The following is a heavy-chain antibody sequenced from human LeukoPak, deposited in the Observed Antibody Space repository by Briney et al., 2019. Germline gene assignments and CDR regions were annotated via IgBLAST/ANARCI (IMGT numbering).Heavy chain of an antibody. V-gene: IGHV3-21*01. CDR3: ARDRVGVPATVDY. CDR1: GFTVSSYS. D-gene: IGHD2-2*01. CDR2: ISSSSSYI. J-gene: IGHJ4*02. Sequence: GGSLRLSCAASGFTVSSYSMNWVRQAPGKGLEWVSSISSSSSYIYYADSVKGRFTISRDNAKNSLHLQMNSLRAEDTAVYYCARDRVGVPATVDYWGQGTLVTVSS.